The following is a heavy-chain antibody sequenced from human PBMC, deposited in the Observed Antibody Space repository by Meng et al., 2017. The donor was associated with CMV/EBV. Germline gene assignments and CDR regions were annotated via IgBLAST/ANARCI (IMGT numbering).Heavy chain of an antibody. CDR3: ARGPAALGENWFDP. J-gene: IGHJ5*02. Sequence: KASGYTFTGYYMHWVRQAPGQGLEWMGWINPTSGGTNSAQKFQGRVTMTRDTSISTAYMELSRLRSDDTAVYYCARGPAALGENWFDPWGQGTLVTVSS. CDR2: INPTSGGT. V-gene: IGHV1-2*02. D-gene: IGHD2-2*01. CDR1: GYTFTGYY.